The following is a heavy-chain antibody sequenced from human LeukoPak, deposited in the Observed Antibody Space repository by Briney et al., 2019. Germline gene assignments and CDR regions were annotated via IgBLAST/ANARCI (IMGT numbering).Heavy chain of an antibody. D-gene: IGHD6-19*01. CDR2: IWHDGRNK. J-gene: IGHJ6*02. V-gene: IGHV3-33*08. Sequence: GGSLRLSCAASGFTFSSYTMNWVRQAPGKGLEWVAVIWHDGRNKYYADSVKGRFTISRDNSKNTLYLQMNSLRAEDTAVYYCARTAGYSSGWSHYYYYGMDVWGQGTTVTVSS. CDR3: ARTAGYSSGWSHYYYYGMDV. CDR1: GFTFSSYT.